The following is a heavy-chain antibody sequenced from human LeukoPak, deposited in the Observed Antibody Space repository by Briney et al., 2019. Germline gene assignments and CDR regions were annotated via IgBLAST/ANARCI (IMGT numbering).Heavy chain of an antibody. J-gene: IGHJ3*02. D-gene: IGHD4-17*01. CDR3: ARTTVTPGSYDAFDI. Sequence: PGGSLRLSCAASGFTFSSYGMHWVRQAPGKGLEWVAVIWYDGSNKYYVDSVKGRFTISRDNAKNSLYLQMNSLRAEDTAVYYCARTTVTPGSYDAFDIWGQGTMVTVSS. CDR1: GFTFSSYG. CDR2: IWYDGSNK. V-gene: IGHV3-33*03.